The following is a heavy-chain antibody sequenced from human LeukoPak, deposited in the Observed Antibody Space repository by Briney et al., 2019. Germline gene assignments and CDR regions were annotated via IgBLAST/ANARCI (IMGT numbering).Heavy chain of an antibody. V-gene: IGHV3-72*01. Sequence: GGSLRLSCAASGFTFSDYIMDWVRQAPGKGLEWVGRIRRGANSYTTEYAASVKGRFTISRDDSKDSLYLHMNSLKTEDTAVYHCSRDGGEGGNSAFDIWGQGTMVTVSS. D-gene: IGHD3-16*01. CDR1: GFTFSDYI. CDR3: SRDGGEGGNSAFDI. CDR2: IRRGANSYTT. J-gene: IGHJ3*02.